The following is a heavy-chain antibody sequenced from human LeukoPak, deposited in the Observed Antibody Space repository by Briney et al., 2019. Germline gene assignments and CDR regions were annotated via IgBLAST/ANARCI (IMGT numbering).Heavy chain of an antibody. Sequence: SQTLSLTCTVSGGSISSCSYYWSWIPQPAGMGLEWIGRIYGSGSNNSNSVLRSRVTISLDTSKNQFSLKLSSVTAADSAVYYWARSDGYGLVGIWGQGTMVTVSS. V-gene: IGHV4-61*02. CDR2: IYGSGSN. CDR1: GGSISSCSYY. D-gene: IGHD3-10*01. CDR3: ARSDGYGLVGI. J-gene: IGHJ3*02.